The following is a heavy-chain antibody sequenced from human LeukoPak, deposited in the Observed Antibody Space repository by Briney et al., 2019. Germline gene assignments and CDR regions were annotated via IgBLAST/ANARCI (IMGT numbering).Heavy chain of an antibody. Sequence: SETLSLTCAVYGGPFSGYYWSWIRQPPGKGLEWIGEINHSGSTNYNPSLKSRVTISVDTSKNQFSLKLSSVTAADTAVYYCARFKLGYCSSTSCYTFDYWGQGTLVTVSS. J-gene: IGHJ4*02. D-gene: IGHD2-2*02. CDR2: INHSGST. CDR3: ARFKLGYCSSTSCYTFDY. V-gene: IGHV4-34*01. CDR1: GGPFSGYY.